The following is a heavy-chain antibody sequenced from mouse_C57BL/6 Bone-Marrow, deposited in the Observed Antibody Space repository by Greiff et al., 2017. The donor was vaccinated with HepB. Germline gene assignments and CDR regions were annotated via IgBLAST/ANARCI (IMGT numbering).Heavy chain of an antibody. J-gene: IGHJ4*01. Sequence: EVQGVESGGGLVKPGGSLKLSCAASGFTFSSYAMSWVRQTPEKRLEWVATISDGGSYTYYPDNVKGRFTISRDNAKNNLYLQMSHLKSEDTAMYYCARDHGDSWGQGTSVTVSS. CDR3: ARDHGDS. CDR1: GFTFSSYA. CDR2: ISDGGSYT. V-gene: IGHV5-4*01.